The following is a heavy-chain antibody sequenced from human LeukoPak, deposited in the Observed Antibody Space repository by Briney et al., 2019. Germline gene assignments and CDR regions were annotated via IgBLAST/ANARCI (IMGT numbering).Heavy chain of an antibody. CDR1: GGSSSSYY. CDR2: IFYSGIT. D-gene: IGHD6-13*01. J-gene: IGHJ5*02. CDR3: ASKEIAAAPFDP. V-gene: IGHV4-59*08. Sequence: SETLSLTCTVSGGSSSSYYWSWIRQPPGKGLEWIGYIFYSGITNYNPSLKSRVTISLDTSKNQFSLKLSSVTAADTAVYYCASKEIAAAPFDPWGQGTLVTVSS.